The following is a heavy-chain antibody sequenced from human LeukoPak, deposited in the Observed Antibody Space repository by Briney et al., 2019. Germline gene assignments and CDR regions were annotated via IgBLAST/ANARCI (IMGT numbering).Heavy chain of an antibody. D-gene: IGHD1-14*01. CDR2: ISGSGGST. Sequence: PGGSLRLSCAASGFTFSIYAMSWVRQAPGKGLEWVSGISGSGGSTYYADSVKGRFTISRDNSKNTLYLQMNSLRPEDTAVYYCAKLHNLNCDYWGLGTLATVSS. CDR3: AKLHNLNCDY. V-gene: IGHV3-23*01. CDR1: GFTFSIYA. J-gene: IGHJ4*02.